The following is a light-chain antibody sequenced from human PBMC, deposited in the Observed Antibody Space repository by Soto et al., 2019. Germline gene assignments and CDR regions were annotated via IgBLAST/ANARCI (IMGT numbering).Light chain of an antibody. CDR2: DTS. CDR1: QSVRSS. V-gene: IGKV3-20*01. Sequence: EIVRTQSPGTLSVSPGERAPLFGRASQSVRSSLAWYKPKPGQAPSLFIYDTSTRATGIPDRFSGSGSGTDFTLTIKRLEPEEFAVDYCHPYGSSRTFGQGTKVDI. CDR3: HPYGSSRT. J-gene: IGKJ1*01.